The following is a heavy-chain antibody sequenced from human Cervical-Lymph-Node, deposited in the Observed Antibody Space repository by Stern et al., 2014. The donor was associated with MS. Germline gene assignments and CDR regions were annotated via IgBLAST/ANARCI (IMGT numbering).Heavy chain of an antibody. Sequence: VQLVQSGPGLVKPSQTLSLTCTVSGGSISSSGYYWSWIRQPADKGLEWIGRIHDSGSTYYNPSLKRRVTISMDPAKNHFSLKVPSLTAADTAVYYCATTRWDLFTWNWFDPWGQGTLVTVSS. CDR3: ATTRWDLFTWNWFDP. CDR2: IHDSGST. V-gene: IGHV4-61*02. J-gene: IGHJ5*02. D-gene: IGHD1-26*01. CDR1: GGSISSSGYY.